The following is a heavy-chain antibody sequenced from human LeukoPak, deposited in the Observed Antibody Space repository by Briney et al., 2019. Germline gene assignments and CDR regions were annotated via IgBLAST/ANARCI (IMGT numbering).Heavy chain of an antibody. D-gene: IGHD4-17*01. CDR2: IWYDGSNK. Sequence: PGGSLRLSCAASGLTFSSYGMHWVRQAPGKGLEWVAVIWYDGSNKYYADSVKGRFTISRDNSKNTLYLQMNSLRAEDTAVYYCARDAGQQRVRYYFDYWGQGTLVTVSS. V-gene: IGHV3-33*01. CDR3: ARDAGQQRVRYYFDY. J-gene: IGHJ4*02. CDR1: GLTFSSYG.